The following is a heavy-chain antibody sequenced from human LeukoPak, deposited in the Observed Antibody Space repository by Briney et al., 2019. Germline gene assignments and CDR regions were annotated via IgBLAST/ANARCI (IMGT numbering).Heavy chain of an antibody. J-gene: IGHJ5*02. CDR2: IYYSGST. Sequence: SETLSLTCTVSGGSINSYYWSWIRQPPGKGLEWIGYIYYSGSTNYNPSLKSRVTISVDTSKNQFSLKLSSVTAADTAVYYCARHYTVVVPAADNWFDPWGQGTLVTVSS. CDR1: GGSINSYY. V-gene: IGHV4-59*08. CDR3: ARHYTVVVPAADNWFDP. D-gene: IGHD2-2*01.